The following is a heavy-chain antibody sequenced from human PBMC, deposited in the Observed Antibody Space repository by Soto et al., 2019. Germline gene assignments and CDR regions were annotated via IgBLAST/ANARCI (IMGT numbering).Heavy chain of an antibody. CDR3: VRVLDSSCYADL. V-gene: IGHV4-61*03. D-gene: IGHD2-15*01. J-gene: IGHJ2*01. CDR1: GGSVSNASFY. CDR2: IFYTGVT. Sequence: QVQLQESGPGLVKPSETLSLTCSVSGGSVSNASFYWTWIRQAPGTGLEYIGYIFYTGVTNYNPSLRKRVTISLDTSKNHFSLKLNSMTAADTAVYYCVRVLDSSCYADLWGLGTLVTFSS.